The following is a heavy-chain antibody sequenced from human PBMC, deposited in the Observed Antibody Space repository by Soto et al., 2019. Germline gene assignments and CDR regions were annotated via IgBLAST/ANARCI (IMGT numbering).Heavy chain of an antibody. V-gene: IGHV3-15*07. CDR3: TADLSFSSAWANDY. D-gene: IGHD6-19*01. CDR2: NKRKTDGGAT. J-gene: IGHJ4*02. Sequence: EVQLVESGGGFVKPGGSLRLSCAASGFTFSDTWMNWVRQAPGKGREWVARNKRKTDGGATDYAAPVKGRFTISRDDSNSTVFLQMDSLQPEDTAVYYCTADLSFSSAWANDYWGQGPLVTASA. CDR1: GFTFSDTW.